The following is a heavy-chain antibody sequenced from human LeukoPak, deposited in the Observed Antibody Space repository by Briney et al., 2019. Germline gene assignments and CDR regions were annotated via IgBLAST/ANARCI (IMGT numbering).Heavy chain of an antibody. V-gene: IGHV4-38-2*01. Sequence: SETLSLTCAVSGYSISSDNYWVWIRQPPGQGLEWTGGIYHSGSTYYNPSLKSRVTMSVDTSKNQFSLKLSSVTAADTAVYYCARAPRDSSSSDYMRRFDYWGQGTLVTVSS. CDR2: IYHSGST. D-gene: IGHD3-22*01. CDR1: GYSISSDNY. CDR3: ARAPRDSSSSDYMRRFDY. J-gene: IGHJ4*02.